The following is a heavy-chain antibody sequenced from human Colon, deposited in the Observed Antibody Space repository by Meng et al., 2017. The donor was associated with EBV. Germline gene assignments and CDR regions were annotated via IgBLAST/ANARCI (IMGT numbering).Heavy chain of an antibody. CDR2: INHVGST. CDR1: GGSFSDSY. Sequence: QVQRQQWGAGLLKPSETLSLTCTFYGGSFSDSYWTWIRQPPGKGLERIGEINHVGSTTYNPSLKSRVTISVDTSKNQFSLKLSPVTAADAAVYYCASSDCSGGTCYLDCWGQGTLVTVSS. V-gene: IGHV4-34*01. CDR3: ASSDCSGGTCYLDC. D-gene: IGHD2-15*01. J-gene: IGHJ4*02.